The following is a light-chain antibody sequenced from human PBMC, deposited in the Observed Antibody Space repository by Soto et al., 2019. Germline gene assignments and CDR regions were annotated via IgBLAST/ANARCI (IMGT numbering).Light chain of an antibody. CDR1: TSFVGSYNF. CDR2: EDT. V-gene: IGLV2-23*01. Sequence: QSALTQPASVSGSPGQSITISCTGTTSFVGSYNFVSWYQQLPGKAPQVLIYEDTKRPSGVSNRFSGSISGSTASLTISGLQAEDEADYHCCSYVGVSTYVFGTGTKLTVL. CDR3: CSYVGVSTYV. J-gene: IGLJ1*01.